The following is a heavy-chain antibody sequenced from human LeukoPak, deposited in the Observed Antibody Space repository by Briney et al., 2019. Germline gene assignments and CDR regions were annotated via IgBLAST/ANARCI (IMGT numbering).Heavy chain of an antibody. CDR3: ARVLTYYDILTGYYPYYFDY. J-gene: IGHJ4*02. CDR2: IYYTGNT. Sequence: SETLSLTCAVSGGSISSYSWSWIRQPPGKAMEFIAYIYYTGNTYFNPSLKSRVTISVDTSKNQFSLKLSSVTAADTAVYYCARVLTYYDILTGYYPYYFDYWGQGTLVTVSS. V-gene: IGHV4-59*12. CDR1: GGSISSYS. D-gene: IGHD3-9*01.